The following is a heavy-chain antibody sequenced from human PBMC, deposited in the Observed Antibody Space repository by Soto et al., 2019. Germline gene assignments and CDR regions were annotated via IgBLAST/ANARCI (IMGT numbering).Heavy chain of an antibody. J-gene: IGHJ4*02. CDR2: IWYDGSNK. CDR3: GREFAGLSSGWYQRGGFDY. CDR1: GFTFSSYG. D-gene: IGHD6-19*01. Sequence: QVQLVESGGGVVQPGRSLRLSCEASGFTFSSYGMHWVRQAPGKGLEWVAVIWYDGSNKYHADSVKGRFTISRENFKKTVYLEMNRLRGEDTAVYYCGREFAGLSSGWYQRGGFDYWGQGTLVTVSS. V-gene: IGHV3-33*01.